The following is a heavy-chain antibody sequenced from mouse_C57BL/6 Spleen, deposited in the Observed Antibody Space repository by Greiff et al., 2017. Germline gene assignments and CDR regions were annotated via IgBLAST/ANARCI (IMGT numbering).Heavy chain of an antibody. V-gene: IGHV1-54*01. Sequence: QVQLQQSGAELVRPGTSVKVSCKASGYAFTNYLIEWVKQRPGQGLEWIGVINPGSGGTNYNEKFKGKATLTADKSSSTAYMQLSSRTSEDSAVYFCARRGEGAMDYWGQGTSVTVSS. CDR1: GYAFTNYL. J-gene: IGHJ4*01. CDR2: INPGSGGT. CDR3: ARRGEGAMDY.